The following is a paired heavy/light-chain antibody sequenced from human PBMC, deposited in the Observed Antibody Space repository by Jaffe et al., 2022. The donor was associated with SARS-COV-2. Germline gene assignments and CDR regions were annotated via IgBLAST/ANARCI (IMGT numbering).Heavy chain of an antibody. J-gene: IGHJ5*02. CDR2: IYYSGST. CDR3: ARLDRALVWGSYAPPNWFDP. V-gene: IGHV4-39*01. CDR1: GGSISSSSYY. D-gene: IGHD3-16*01. Sequence: QLQLQESGPGLVKPSETLSLTCTVSGGSISSSSYYWGWIRQPPGKGLEWIGTIYYSGSTYYNPSLKSRVTLFVDTSKNQFSLKLSSVTAADTAVYYCARLDRALVWGSYAPPNWFDPWGQGTLVTVSS.
Light chain of an antibody. CDR1: GGDVGGYNY. CDR3: CSYAGTYTVM. Sequence: QSALTQPRSVSGSPGQSVTVSCTGTGGDVGGYNYVSWYQQRPGKAPKLIIYDVSKRPSGVPDRFSGSKSGNTASLTISGLQADDEADYYCCSYAGTYTVMFGGGTKLTVL. J-gene: IGLJ3*02. V-gene: IGLV2-11*01. CDR2: DVS.